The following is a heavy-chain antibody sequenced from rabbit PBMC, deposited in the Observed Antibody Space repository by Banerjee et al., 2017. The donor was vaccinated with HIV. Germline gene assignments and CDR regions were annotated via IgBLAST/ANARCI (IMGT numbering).Heavy chain of an antibody. J-gene: IGHJ4*01. CDR1: GFSFSSGYY. Sequence: QQLVESGGGLVKPGASLTLTCKASGFSFSSGYYMCWVRQAPGKGLEWIGCINTSSGNTVYATWAKGRFTISKTSSTTVTLQMTSLTAADTATYFCATITDNSGMALWGPGTLVTVS. CDR3: ATITDNSGMAL. D-gene: IGHD4-1*01. V-gene: IGHV1S40*01. CDR2: INTSSGNT.